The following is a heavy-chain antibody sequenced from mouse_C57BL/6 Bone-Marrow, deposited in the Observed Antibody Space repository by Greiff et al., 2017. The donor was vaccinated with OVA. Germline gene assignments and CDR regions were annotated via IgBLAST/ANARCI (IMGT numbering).Heavy chain of an antibody. CDR1: GFTFSSYA. CDR3: ARDIAY. Sequence: EVNVVDSGGGLVKPGGSLKLSCAASGFTFSSYAMSWVRQTPEKRLEWVATISDGGSYTYYPDNVKGRFTISRDNAKNNLYLQMSHLKSEDTAMYYCARDIAYWGQGTLVTVSA. J-gene: IGHJ3*01. CDR2: ISDGGSYT. V-gene: IGHV5-4*01.